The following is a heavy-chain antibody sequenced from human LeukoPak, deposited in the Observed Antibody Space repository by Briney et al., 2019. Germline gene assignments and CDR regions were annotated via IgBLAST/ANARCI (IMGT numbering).Heavy chain of an antibody. CDR1: GYTFTSYA. J-gene: IGHJ5*02. V-gene: IGHV1-3*01. CDR2: INAGNGNT. Sequence: PLASVKVSCKASGYTFTSYAMHWVRQAPGQRLEWMGWINAGNGNTKYSQEFQGRVTITRDTSTSTAYMELRSLRSDDTAVYYCARSSLHDYGDYWFDPWGQGTLVTVSS. CDR3: ARSSLHDYGDYWFDP. D-gene: IGHD4-17*01.